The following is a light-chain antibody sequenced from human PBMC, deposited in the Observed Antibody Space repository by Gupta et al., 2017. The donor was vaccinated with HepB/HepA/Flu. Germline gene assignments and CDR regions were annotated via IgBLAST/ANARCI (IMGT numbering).Light chain of an antibody. J-gene: IGLJ3*02. Sequence: HSVLTQPPSVSAAPGQKVTISCSGSSSNIGNNYISWYQQLPGTATKRLIYENNKRPSGIMDRGLCYTSGTYVTRRTVGLTTGDEDYDYCVKWDSSMSAWVFGGGTKLTVL. CDR3: VKWDSSMSAWV. CDR2: ENN. CDR1: SSNIGNNY. V-gene: IGLV1-51*01.